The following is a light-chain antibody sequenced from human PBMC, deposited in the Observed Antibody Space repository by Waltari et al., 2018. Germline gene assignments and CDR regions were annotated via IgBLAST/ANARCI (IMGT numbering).Light chain of an antibody. CDR3: ATWDDNLNGWV. CDR1: RSNIGDNA. Sequence: QSVLTQPPSVSEAPRQRVTISCSGSRSNIGDNAVAWYQQIPGRAPKLLIYYDDVLPSGVSDRFSGSKSGTSASLAITGLQSDDEADYYCATWDDNLNGWVFGGGTKLTVL. V-gene: IGLV1-36*01. J-gene: IGLJ3*02. CDR2: YDD.